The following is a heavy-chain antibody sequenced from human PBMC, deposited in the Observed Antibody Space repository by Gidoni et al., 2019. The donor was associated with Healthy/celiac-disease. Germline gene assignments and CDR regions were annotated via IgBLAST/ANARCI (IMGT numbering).Heavy chain of an antibody. J-gene: IGHJ4*02. V-gene: IGHV3-33*01. CDR2: SWYDGSNK. CDR1: GFTFSSYG. CDR3: ARRENFDY. Sequence: QVQLVESGGGVVQPGRSLRLSCAASGFTFSSYGMHWVRQVPGKGLEWWSVSWYDGSNKYYADSVKGRFTIPRDNSKNTLYLQRNSLRAEDTAVYYWARRENFDYWGQGTLVTVSS.